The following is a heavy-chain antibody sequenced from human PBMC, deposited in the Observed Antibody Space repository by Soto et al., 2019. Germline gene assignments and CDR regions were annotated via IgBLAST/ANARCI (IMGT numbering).Heavy chain of an antibody. CDR3: AREDIVLVPSTMRYYYYGMDV. Sequence: ASVKVSCKASGYTFTGYHIHWVRQAPGQGLEWMGWINPKSGGTNYAQKFQGWVTMTRDTSISTVYMELNRLKFDDTAVYFCAREDIVLVPSTMRYYYYGMDVWGQGTTVTVSS. D-gene: IGHD2-2*01. J-gene: IGHJ6*02. CDR2: INPKSGGT. CDR1: GYTFTGYH. V-gene: IGHV1-2*04.